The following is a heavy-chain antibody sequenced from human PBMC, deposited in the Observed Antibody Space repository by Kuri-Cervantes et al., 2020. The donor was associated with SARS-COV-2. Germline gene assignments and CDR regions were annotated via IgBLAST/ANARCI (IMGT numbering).Heavy chain of an antibody. D-gene: IGHD3-10*01. V-gene: IGHV1-46*01. CDR3: ARVYGSGSYGAYYGMDV. CDR1: GYTFTSYY. CDR2: INPSGGST. Sequence: ASVKVSCKASGYTFTSYYMHWVRQAPGQGLEWMGIINPSGGSTSYAQKFQGRVTMTRDTSTSTVYMELSSLRSEDAAVYYCARVYGSGSYGAYYGMDVWGQGTTVTVAS. J-gene: IGHJ6*02.